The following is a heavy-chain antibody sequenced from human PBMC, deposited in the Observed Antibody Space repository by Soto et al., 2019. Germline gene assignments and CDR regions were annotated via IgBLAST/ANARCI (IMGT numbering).Heavy chain of an antibody. J-gene: IGHJ4*02. CDR1: GASIRSGDYY. D-gene: IGHD3-10*01. CDR2: VHSGGGT. CDR3: ARYNFNSGDYSAFDY. Sequence: SETLSLTCTVSGASIRSGDYYWGWIRQPPGKGLQWIGYVHSGGGTYYNPSLRSRVSISPDTSKNQFSLTLTSMTAADTAVFYCARYNFNSGDYSAFDYWGQGALVTVSS. V-gene: IGHV4-30-4*01.